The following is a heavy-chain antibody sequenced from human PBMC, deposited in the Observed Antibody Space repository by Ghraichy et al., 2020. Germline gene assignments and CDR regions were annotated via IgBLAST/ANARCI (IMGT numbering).Heavy chain of an antibody. CDR2: MFHSGST. CDR1: SYSISSGYY. Sequence: SETLSLTCAVSSYSISSGYYWGWIRQSPGKGLEWIGSMFHSGSTYYNPSLKSRVTISMDTSKNQFSLKLNSVTAADTAVYFCSRAKPQQPGPFDYWGQGTLVTVSS. V-gene: IGHV4-38-2*01. CDR3: SRAKPQQPGPFDY. D-gene: IGHD6-13*01. J-gene: IGHJ4*02.